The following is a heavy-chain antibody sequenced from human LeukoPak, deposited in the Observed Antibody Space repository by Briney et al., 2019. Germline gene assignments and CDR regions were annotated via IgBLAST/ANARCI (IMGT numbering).Heavy chain of an antibody. CDR2: IYTSGST. V-gene: IGHV4-61*02. CDR3: AREGGWFGELKPFDY. CDR1: GGSISSGSYY. J-gene: IGHJ4*02. Sequence: KSSETLSLTCTVSGGSISSGSYYWSWIRRPAGKGLEWIGRIYTSGSTNYNPSLKSRVTISVDRSENQFSLNLSSVTAADTAVYYCAREGGWFGELKPFDYWGQGTLVTVSS. D-gene: IGHD3-10*01.